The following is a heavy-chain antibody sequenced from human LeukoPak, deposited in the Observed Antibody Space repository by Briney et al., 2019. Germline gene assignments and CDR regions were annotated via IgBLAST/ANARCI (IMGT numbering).Heavy chain of an antibody. J-gene: IGHJ4*02. V-gene: IGHV4-61*01. Sequence: PSETLPLTCTVSGGSVSSGSYYWSWIRQPPGKGLEWIGYIYYSGSTNYNPSLKSRVTISVDTSKNQFSLKLSSVTAADTAVYYCARDAAAAGTPFDYWARGTLVTVSS. CDR1: GGSVSSGSYY. CDR2: IYYSGST. D-gene: IGHD6-13*01. CDR3: ARDAAAAGTPFDY.